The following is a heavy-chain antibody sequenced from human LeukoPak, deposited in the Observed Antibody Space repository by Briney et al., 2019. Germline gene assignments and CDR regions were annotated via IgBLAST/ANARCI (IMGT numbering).Heavy chain of an antibody. CDR1: GGTFSSYA. CDR2: IIPIFGTA. J-gene: IGHJ6*02. Sequence: ASVKVSCKASGGTFSSYAISWVRQAPGQGLEWMGGIIPIFGTANYAQKFQGRVTITADESTSTAHMELSSLRSEDTAVYYCARGVSSSWYGGYYYYGMDVWGQGTTVTVSS. V-gene: IGHV1-69*13. D-gene: IGHD6-13*01. CDR3: ARGVSSSWYGGYYYYGMDV.